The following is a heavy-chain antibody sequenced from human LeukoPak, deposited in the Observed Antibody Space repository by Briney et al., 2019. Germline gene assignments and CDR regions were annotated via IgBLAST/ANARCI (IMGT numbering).Heavy chain of an antibody. CDR1: GFTFSSYA. D-gene: IGHD2-8*01. J-gene: IGHJ5*02. Sequence: GGSLRLSCAASGFTFSSYAMSWVRQAPGKGLEWVSAISGSGGSTYYADSVRGRFTISRDNSKNTPYLQMNSLRAEDTAVYYCAKSPRVSMGPFDPWGQGTLVTVSS. V-gene: IGHV3-23*01. CDR2: ISGSGGST. CDR3: AKSPRVSMGPFDP.